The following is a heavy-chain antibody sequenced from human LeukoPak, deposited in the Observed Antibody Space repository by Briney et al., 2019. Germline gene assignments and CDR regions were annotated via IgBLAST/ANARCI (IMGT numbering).Heavy chain of an antibody. Sequence: SETLSLTCAFYGGSFSGYYWSWIRQPPGKGLEWIGEINHSGSTNYNPSLKSRVTISVDTSKNQFSLKLSSVTAADTAVYYCASWGRPSRYYFDYWGQGTLVTVSS. CDR3: ASWGRPSRYYFDY. CDR2: INHSGST. V-gene: IGHV4-34*01. J-gene: IGHJ4*02. CDR1: GGSFSGYY. D-gene: IGHD3-16*01.